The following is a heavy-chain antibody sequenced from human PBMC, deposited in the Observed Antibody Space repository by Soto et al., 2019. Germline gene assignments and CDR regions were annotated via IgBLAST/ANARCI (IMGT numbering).Heavy chain of an antibody. V-gene: IGHV3-23*01. J-gene: IGHJ4*02. CDR3: AKAIVGANYFFDY. CDR1: GFSFSVYG. D-gene: IGHD1-26*01. CDR2: ITNSGGYT. Sequence: EVHLLESGGGLVQPGESLRLSCAASGFSFSVYGMTWVRQAPGRGLEWVSTITNSGGYTYYADFVKGRLTISRDNSKNTLFLQMNNLRAEDTAIYFCAKAIVGANYFFDYWGQGTLLTVSP.